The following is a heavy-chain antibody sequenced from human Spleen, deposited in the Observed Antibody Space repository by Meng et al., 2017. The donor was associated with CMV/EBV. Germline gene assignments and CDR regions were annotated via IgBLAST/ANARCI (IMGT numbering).Heavy chain of an antibody. CDR2: ISGSGGST. D-gene: IGHD4-17*01. Sequence: GGSLRLSCAASGFTFSSYAMSWVRQAPGKGLEWVSAISGSGGSTYYANSVKGRFTISRDNSKNTLYLQMNSLRAEDTTLYYCARNRGGLRMGFDAFGIWGQGTVVTVSS. CDR3: ARNRGGLRMGFDAFGI. CDR1: GFTFSSYA. V-gene: IGHV3-23*01. J-gene: IGHJ3*02.